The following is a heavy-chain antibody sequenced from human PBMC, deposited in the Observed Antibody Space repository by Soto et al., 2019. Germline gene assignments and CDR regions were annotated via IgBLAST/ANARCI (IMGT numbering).Heavy chain of an antibody. Sequence: GGSLRLSCAASGFTFSSYAMHWVRQAPGKGLEWVAVISYDGSNKYYADSVKGRFTISRDNSKNTLYLQMNSLRAEDTAVYYCARVDGSGSYYPKLFDYWGQGTLVTVSS. J-gene: IGHJ4*02. D-gene: IGHD3-10*01. V-gene: IGHV3-30-3*01. CDR3: ARVDGSGSYYPKLFDY. CDR1: GFTFSSYA. CDR2: ISYDGSNK.